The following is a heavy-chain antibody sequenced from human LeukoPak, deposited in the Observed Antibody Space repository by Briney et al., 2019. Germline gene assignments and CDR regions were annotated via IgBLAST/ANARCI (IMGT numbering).Heavy chain of an antibody. D-gene: IGHD3-3*02. Sequence: GGSLRLSCAASGFTVSSYSMNWVRQAPGKGLEWVSSISSSSSYIYYADSVKGRFTISRDNAKNSLYLQMNSLRAEDTAVYYCARQALLAVPDYWGQGTLVTVSS. J-gene: IGHJ4*02. CDR1: GFTVSSYS. V-gene: IGHV3-21*01. CDR3: ARQALLAVPDY. CDR2: ISSSSSYI.